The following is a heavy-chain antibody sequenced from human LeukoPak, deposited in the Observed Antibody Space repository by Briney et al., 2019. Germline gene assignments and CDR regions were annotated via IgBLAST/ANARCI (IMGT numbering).Heavy chain of an antibody. D-gene: IGHD2-2*01. J-gene: IGHJ6*02. V-gene: IGHV3-23*01. CDR2: ISGSGGST. Sequence: PGGSLRLSCAASGFTFSSYSMNWVRQAPGKGLEWVSAISGSGGSTYYADSVKGRFTISRDNSKNTLYLQMNSLRAEDTAVYYCAGFTACTSCYSYYYYYGMDVWGQGTTVTVSS. CDR3: AGFTACTSCYSYYYYYGMDV. CDR1: GFTFSSYS.